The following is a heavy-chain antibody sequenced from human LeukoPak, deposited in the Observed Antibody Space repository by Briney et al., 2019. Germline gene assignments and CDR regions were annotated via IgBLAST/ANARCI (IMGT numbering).Heavy chain of an antibody. J-gene: IGHJ4*02. D-gene: IGHD2-15*01. CDR2: ISSSSSTI. V-gene: IGHV3-48*01. CDR3: ARAKDGYCSGGSCLLDY. Sequence: PGGSLRLSCAASGFTFSSYAMSWVRQAPGKGLEWVSYISSSSSTIYYADSVKGRFTISRDNAKNSLYLQMNSLRAEDTAVYYCARAKDGYCSGGSCLLDYWGQGTLVTISS. CDR1: GFTFSSYA.